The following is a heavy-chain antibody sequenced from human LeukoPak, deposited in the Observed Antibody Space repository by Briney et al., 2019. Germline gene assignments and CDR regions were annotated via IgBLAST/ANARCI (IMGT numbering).Heavy chain of an antibody. CDR3: ARDLYYYDSSGYLSLDY. CDR2: IYTSGST. J-gene: IGHJ4*02. Sequence: SETLSLTCTASGVSVSSYYWSWIRQPAGKGLEWNGRIYTSGSTNYNPSLKSRLTMSVDTSKNQFSLKLSSVTAADTAVYYCARDLYYYDSSGYLSLDYWGQGTLVTVSS. V-gene: IGHV4-4*07. D-gene: IGHD3-22*01. CDR1: GVSVSSYY.